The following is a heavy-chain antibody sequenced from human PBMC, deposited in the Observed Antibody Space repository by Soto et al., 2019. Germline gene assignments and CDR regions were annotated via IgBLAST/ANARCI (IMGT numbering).Heavy chain of an antibody. CDR3: GRQPGHCGSTTCFGYYSVDV. J-gene: IGHJ6*02. CDR1: GGSISSSSYS. CDR2: IYYSGRT. Sequence: QLQLQESGPRLVKPSETLSLTCSVSGGSISSSSYSWGWIRQPPGKGLEWIGTIYYSGRTHYNPSLEGRVAISADPPNNQLSLRLSSVTAADTAVYYCGRQPGHCGSTTCFGYYSVDVWGQGTTVTVS. D-gene: IGHD2-2*01. V-gene: IGHV4-39*01.